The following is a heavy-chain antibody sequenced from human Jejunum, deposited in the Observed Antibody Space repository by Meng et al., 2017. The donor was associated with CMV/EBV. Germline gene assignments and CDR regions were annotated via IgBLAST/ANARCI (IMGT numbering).Heavy chain of an antibody. V-gene: IGHV3-15*02. CDR1: GLLFKNAG. CDR3: ATPSGHWFDP. J-gene: IGHJ5*02. D-gene: IGHD6-6*01. Sequence: LGESVEAYGTPGVSLRLSCAASGLLFKNAGVSWVRKAPGKGLEWVGRIKSKIDGETTDYAAPVKGRFTISRDDSMKLVFLQMDSLKPEDTGVYYCATPSGHWFDPWGQGTLVTVSS. CDR2: IKSKIDGETT.